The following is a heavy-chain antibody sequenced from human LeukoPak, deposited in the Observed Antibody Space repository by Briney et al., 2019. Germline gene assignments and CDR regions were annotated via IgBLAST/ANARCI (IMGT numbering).Heavy chain of an antibody. D-gene: IGHD3-10*01. CDR3: AKDRGLAHYFDY. Sequence: GGSLRLSCAASGSSFSSYGMHWVRQAPGKGLEWVALISENGSNKYYADSVKGRFTLSRDNSKNTLDLQMNSLRAEDTAVYYCAKDRGLAHYFDYWGQGTLVTVSS. CDR1: GSSFSSYG. V-gene: IGHV3-30*18. J-gene: IGHJ4*02. CDR2: ISENGSNK.